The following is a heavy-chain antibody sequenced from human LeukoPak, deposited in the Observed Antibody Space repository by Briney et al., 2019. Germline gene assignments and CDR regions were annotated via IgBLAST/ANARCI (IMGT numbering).Heavy chain of an antibody. V-gene: IGHV1-2*02. J-gene: IGHJ3*02. CDR2: INPNSGST. CDR1: GYTFTAYY. CDR3: ARERRYYDAGSYYNNAFDI. D-gene: IGHD3-10*01. Sequence: ASVKVSCRASGYTFTAYYMHWVRQAPGQGLEWMGWINPNSGSTNYAQKFQGRVTMTRATSITTANMDLSRLRSDETAVYYCARERRYYDAGSYYNNAFDIWGQGTMVTVSS.